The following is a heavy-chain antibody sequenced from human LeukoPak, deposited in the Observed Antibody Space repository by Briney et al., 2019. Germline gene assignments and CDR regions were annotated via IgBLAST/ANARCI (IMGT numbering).Heavy chain of an antibody. Sequence: GGSLKISCKGSGYNFTSYWIGRVRQMPGKGLEWMGIIYPGDSDTRYSPSFQGQVTISADKSISTAYLQWSSLKASDTAMYYCGVLGGGYDLFVDYWGQGTLVTVSS. CDR2: IYPGDSDT. D-gene: IGHD5-12*01. J-gene: IGHJ4*02. CDR1: GYNFTSYW. CDR3: GVLGGGYDLFVDY. V-gene: IGHV5-51*01.